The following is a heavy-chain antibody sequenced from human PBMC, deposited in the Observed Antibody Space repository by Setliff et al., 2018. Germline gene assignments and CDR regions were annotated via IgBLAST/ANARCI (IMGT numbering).Heavy chain of an antibody. V-gene: IGHV7-4-1*02. CDR2: INTNTGNP. Sequence: ASVKVSCKASGYTFTSYAMNWVRQAPGQGLEWMGWINTNTGNPTYAQGFTGRFVFSLDTSVSTAYLQISSLKAEDTAVYYCARVSMGYDSSGYYFWFDPWGQGTLVTV. J-gene: IGHJ5*02. CDR3: ARVSMGYDSSGYYFWFDP. D-gene: IGHD3-22*01. CDR1: GYTFTSYA.